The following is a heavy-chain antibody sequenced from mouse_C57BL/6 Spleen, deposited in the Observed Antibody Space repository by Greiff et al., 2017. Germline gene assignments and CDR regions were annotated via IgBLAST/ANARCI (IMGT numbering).Heavy chain of an antibody. CDR1: GYTFTSYW. Sequence: VQLQQPGAELVKPGASVKLSCKASGYTFTSYWMHWVKQRPGQGLEWIGMIHPNSGSTNYNEKFKSKATLTVDKSSSTAYMQLSSLTSEGSAVYYCAAITTVDPYRGWYFDVWGTGTTVTVSS. D-gene: IGHD1-1*01. J-gene: IGHJ1*03. CDR3: AAITTVDPYRGWYFDV. V-gene: IGHV1-64*01. CDR2: IHPNSGST.